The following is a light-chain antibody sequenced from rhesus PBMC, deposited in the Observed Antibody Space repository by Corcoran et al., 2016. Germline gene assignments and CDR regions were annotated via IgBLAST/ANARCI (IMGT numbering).Light chain of an antibody. CDR3: LPHSNWFT. CDR2: GAS. V-gene: IGKV3-24*01. CDR1: QSVSSS. Sequence: EIVMTQSPATLSLSPGERATLSCRASQSVSSSLAWYQQKPGQAPRLLIYGASSRATGIPDRFSGSGSGTDFPLTISSLEPEAVAVSYYLPHSNWFTFGPGTKLDLK. J-gene: IGKJ3*01.